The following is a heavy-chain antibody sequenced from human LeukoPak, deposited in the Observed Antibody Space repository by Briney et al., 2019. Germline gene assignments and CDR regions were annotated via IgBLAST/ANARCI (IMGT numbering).Heavy chain of an antibody. CDR1: GGSISSNS. J-gene: IGHJ3*02. CDR2: IYTSGSP. D-gene: IGHD3-22*01. CDR3: ASRKSYYDSSGFYYEERDAFDI. Sequence: SETLSLTCTVSGGSISSNSWSWIRQPAGKGLEWIGHIYTSGSPNYNPSLASRVTISVDTSKNQFSLKLTSVTAADTAVYYCASRKSYYDSSGFYYEERDAFDIWGQGTMVTVSS. V-gene: IGHV4-4*07.